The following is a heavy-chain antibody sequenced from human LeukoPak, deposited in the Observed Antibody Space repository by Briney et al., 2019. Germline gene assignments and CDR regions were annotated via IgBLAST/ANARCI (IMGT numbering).Heavy chain of an antibody. J-gene: IGHJ6*02. CDR2: INPNSGGT. CDR3: ARDVSLYCSGGSCYEIGPYYYYGMDV. D-gene: IGHD2-15*01. CDR1: GYTFTGYY. V-gene: IGHV1-2*02. Sequence: ASVKVSCKASGYTFTGYYMHWVRQAPGQGLEWMGWINPNSGGTNYAQKFQGRVTMTRDTSISTAYMELCRLRSDDTAVYYCARDVSLYCSGGSCYEIGPYYYYGMDVWGQGTTVTVSS.